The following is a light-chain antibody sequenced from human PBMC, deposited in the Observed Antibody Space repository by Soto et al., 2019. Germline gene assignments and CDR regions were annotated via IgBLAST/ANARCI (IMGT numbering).Light chain of an antibody. CDR1: QSVLYSSNNKNY. V-gene: IGKV4-1*01. Sequence: DIVMTQSPDSLAVSLGERATINCKSSQSVLYSSNNKNYLAWYQQKPGQPPKLLIYWASTRESGVPDRFSGSGSGTDFTLTINSLQAEDVAVYYCQQYYRTPPYPFGQGTKLEIK. CDR2: WAS. J-gene: IGKJ2*01. CDR3: QQYYRTPPYP.